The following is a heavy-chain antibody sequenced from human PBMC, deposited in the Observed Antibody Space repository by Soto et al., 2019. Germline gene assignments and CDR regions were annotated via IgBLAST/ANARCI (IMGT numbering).Heavy chain of an antibody. J-gene: IGHJ4*02. D-gene: IGHD3-22*01. CDR2: VYYTGST. CDR3: ARGRTVRNYADDSSDYFYFFDY. Sequence: SETLSLTCTVSGDSISTFYWGWMRQSPGKELEWIGYVYYTGSTNYNPSLKSRVTISVDRSKNQFSLKLTSANAADTAVYYCARGRTVRNYADDSSDYFYFFDYWGQGTQVTVT. V-gene: IGHV4-59*01. CDR1: GDSISTFY.